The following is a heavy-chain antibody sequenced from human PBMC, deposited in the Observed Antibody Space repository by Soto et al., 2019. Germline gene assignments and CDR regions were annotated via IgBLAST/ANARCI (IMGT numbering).Heavy chain of an antibody. CDR1: GCTFTGYY. V-gene: IGHV1-2*02. D-gene: IGHD2-8*01. J-gene: IGHJ4*02. CDR3: ARVTKEFRWGGR. Sequence: ASVKVSCTSSGCTFTGYYMHWVRQAPGQGLEWMGWINPNSGGTNYAQKFQGRVTMTRDTSISTAYMELSRLRSDDTAVYYCARVTKEFRWGGRWGRGPLVRVS. CDR2: INPNSGGT.